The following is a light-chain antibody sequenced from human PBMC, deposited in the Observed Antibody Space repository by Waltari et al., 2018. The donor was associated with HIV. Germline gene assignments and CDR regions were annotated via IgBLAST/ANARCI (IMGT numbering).Light chain of an antibody. V-gene: IGLV1-36*01. Sequence: QSALTQEPSMSRPAGQKVTLPFTGNSDPIGSNAVAWHQQSSHGPPKTVIVGSLLPSGSPDRCSGSKSATTDSLTISGLQLEDEADYYCSTWDQSLGMWVFGGGTKLTVL. CDR1: SDPIGSNA. J-gene: IGLJ3*02. CDR2: GS. CDR3: STWDQSLGMWV.